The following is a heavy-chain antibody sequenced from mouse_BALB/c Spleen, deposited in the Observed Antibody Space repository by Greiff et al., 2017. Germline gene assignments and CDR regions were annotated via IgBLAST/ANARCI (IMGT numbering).Heavy chain of an antibody. V-gene: IGHV1-77*01. CDR3: ARSRYDPYYYAMDY. CDR2: IYPGSGST. CDR1: GYTFTDYV. Sequence: QVQLKESGPELVKPGASVKMSCKASGYTFTDYVISWVKQRTGQGLEWIGEIYPGSGSTYYNEKFKGKATLTADKSSNTAYMQLSSLTSEDSAVYFCARSRYDPYYYAMDYWGQGTSVTVSS. J-gene: IGHJ4*01. D-gene: IGHD2-14*01.